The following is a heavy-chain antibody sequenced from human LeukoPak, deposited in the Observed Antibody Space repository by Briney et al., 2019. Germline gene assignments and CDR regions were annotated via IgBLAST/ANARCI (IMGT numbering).Heavy chain of an antibody. CDR1: GGTFSSYA. CDR3: ARGFTVDGYNYGY. CDR2: IIPIFGTA. D-gene: IGHD5-24*01. V-gene: IGHV1-69*13. J-gene: IGHJ4*02. Sequence: SVKVSCKASGGTFSSYAISWVRQAPGQGLEWMGGIIPIFGTANYAQKFQGRDTITADESTSTAYMELSSLRSEDTAVYHCARGFTVDGYNYGYWGQGTLVTVSS.